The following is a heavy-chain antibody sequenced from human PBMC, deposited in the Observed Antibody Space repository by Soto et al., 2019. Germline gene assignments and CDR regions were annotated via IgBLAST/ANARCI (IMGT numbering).Heavy chain of an antibody. CDR3: ATREENVLRYFDWLPIGGMDV. J-gene: IGHJ6*02. D-gene: IGHD3-9*01. V-gene: IGHV1-58*01. CDR2: IVVGSGNT. CDR1: GFTFTSSA. Sequence: ASVKVSCKASGFTFTSSAVQWVRQARGQRLEWIGWIVVGSGNTNYAQKFQERVTITRDMSTSTAYMELSSLRSEDTAVYYCATREENVLRYFDWLPIGGMDVWGQGTTVTVSS.